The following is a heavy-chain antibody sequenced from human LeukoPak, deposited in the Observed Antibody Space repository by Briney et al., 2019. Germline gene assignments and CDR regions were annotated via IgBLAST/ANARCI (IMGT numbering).Heavy chain of an antibody. CDR2: ISSSSSYI. CDR1: GFTFSSYS. CDR3: AREVQWLGNYFDY. D-gene: IGHD6-19*01. J-gene: IGHJ4*02. Sequence: GGSQRLSCAASGFTFSSYSMNWVRQAPGKGLEWVSSISSSSSYIYYADSVKGRFTISRDNAKNSLYLQMNSLRAEDTAVYYCAREVQWLGNYFDYWGQGTLVTVSS. V-gene: IGHV3-21*01.